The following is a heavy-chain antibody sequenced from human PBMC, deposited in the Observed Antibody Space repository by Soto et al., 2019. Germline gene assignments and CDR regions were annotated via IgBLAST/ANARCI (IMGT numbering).Heavy chain of an antibody. V-gene: IGHV1-69*02. J-gene: IGHJ5*02. CDR1: GGTFSRYT. D-gene: IGHD3-10*01. CDR2: IIPIAAIA. Sequence: QVQLVQSGAEVKKPGSSVKVSCKASGGTFSRYTINWVRQAPGQGLEWMGRIIPIAAIANYTQKFQGRVTIPVDKSSTTAYMELSSLRSDDTAVYYCASGSTIVRGAPSWFDPWGQGTLVTVSS. CDR3: ASGSTIVRGAPSWFDP.